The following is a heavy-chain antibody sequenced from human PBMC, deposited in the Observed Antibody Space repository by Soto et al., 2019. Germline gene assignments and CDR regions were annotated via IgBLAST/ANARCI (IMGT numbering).Heavy chain of an antibody. J-gene: IGHJ4*02. CDR2: IYHSGST. D-gene: IGHD5-18*01. V-gene: IGHV4-30-2*01. CDR1: GGSISSGGYS. Sequence: QLQLQESGSGLVKPSQTLSLTCAVSGGSISSGGYSWSWIRQPPGKGLEWIGYIYHSGSTYYNPSLQSRVTISVDRSKNQFSLKLSSVTAADTAVYYCARADTAMMHYYFDYWGQGTLVTVSS. CDR3: ARADTAMMHYYFDY.